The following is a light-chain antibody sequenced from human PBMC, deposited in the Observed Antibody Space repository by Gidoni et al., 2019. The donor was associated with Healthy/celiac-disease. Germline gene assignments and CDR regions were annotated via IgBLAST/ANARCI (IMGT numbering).Light chain of an antibody. CDR1: QSVSSD. V-gene: IGKV3-11*01. Sequence: DIVLTQSPATLSLSPGDRATLSCRDSQSVSSDLAWYKQKPGQAPRLLIYDASNRATGIPARFSGSGSGTDFTLTISSLEPEDFAVYYCQQRSNWPPLFGGGTKVEIK. CDR2: DAS. CDR3: QQRSNWPPL. J-gene: IGKJ4*02.